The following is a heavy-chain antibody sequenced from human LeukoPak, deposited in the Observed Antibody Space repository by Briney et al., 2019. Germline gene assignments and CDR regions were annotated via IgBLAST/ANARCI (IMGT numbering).Heavy chain of an antibody. Sequence: KPGASVKVSCKASGYTFTDYYMHWVRQAPGQGFEWMGWITPNDGDTNYAQKFQGRVTMTRDTSISTAHMEVSRLRSDDTAVYYCARANFLYCSSTTCLFDYWGQGTLVTVSS. CDR2: ITPNDGDT. J-gene: IGHJ4*02. CDR1: GYTFTDYY. D-gene: IGHD2-2*01. V-gene: IGHV1-2*02. CDR3: ARANFLYCSSTTCLFDY.